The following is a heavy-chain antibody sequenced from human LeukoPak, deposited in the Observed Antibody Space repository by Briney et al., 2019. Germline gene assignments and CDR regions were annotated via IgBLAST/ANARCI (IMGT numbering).Heavy chain of an antibody. CDR1: GFTFPRHW. J-gene: IGHJ4*02. D-gene: IGHD6-13*01. CDR3: ARDRYSSRLEYFEY. Sequence: PGGSLRLSCAASGFTFPRHWMSWVRQAPGKGLEWVSAIGGSGGGTYYADSVKGRFTISRDNSNNTLYLQMNSLRAEDTAVYYCARDRYSSRLEYFEYWGQGTLVTVSS. CDR2: IGGSGGGT. V-gene: IGHV3-23*01.